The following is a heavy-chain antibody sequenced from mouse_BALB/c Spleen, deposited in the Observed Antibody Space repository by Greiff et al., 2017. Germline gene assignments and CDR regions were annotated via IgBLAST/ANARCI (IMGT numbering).Heavy chain of an antibody. Sequence: QVQLKQSGAELMKPGASVKISCKATGYTFSSYWIEWVKPRPGHGLAWIGEILPGRGSTNYNEKFKGEATFTADTSSNTAYMQLSSLTSEDSAVYYCARSYGNSLRYAMDYWGQGTSVTVSS. CDR2: ILPGRGST. CDR1: GYTFSSYW. D-gene: IGHD2-1*01. J-gene: IGHJ4*01. V-gene: IGHV1-9*01. CDR3: ARSYGNSLRYAMDY.